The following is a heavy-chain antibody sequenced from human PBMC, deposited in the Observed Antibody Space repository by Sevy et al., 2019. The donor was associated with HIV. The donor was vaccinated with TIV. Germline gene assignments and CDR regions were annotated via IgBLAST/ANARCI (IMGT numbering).Heavy chain of an antibody. CDR1: GDSISGYY. D-gene: IGHD6-6*01. V-gene: IGHV4-59*01. J-gene: IGHJ4*02. CDR3: ANGISARLDY. Sequence: SETLSLTCTVSGDSISGYYWSWIRQPPGKGLEWIGYIYYSGITNYNPSLKSRVTISAGTSKNQISLNLSSVTAADTAVYYCANGISARLDYWGQGTLVTVSS. CDR2: IYYSGIT.